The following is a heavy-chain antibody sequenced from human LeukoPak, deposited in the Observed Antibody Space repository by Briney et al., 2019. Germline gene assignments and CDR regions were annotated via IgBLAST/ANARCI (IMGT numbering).Heavy chain of an antibody. Sequence: GASVKVSCKASGYTFTSYDINWVRQATGQGLEWMGWMNPNSGNTGYAQRFQGRVTMTRNTSISTAYMELSSLRPEDTAVYYCARAYSSGLIDYWGQGTLVTVSS. V-gene: IGHV1-8*01. D-gene: IGHD6-19*01. CDR1: GYTFTSYD. CDR3: ARAYSSGLIDY. CDR2: MNPNSGNT. J-gene: IGHJ4*02.